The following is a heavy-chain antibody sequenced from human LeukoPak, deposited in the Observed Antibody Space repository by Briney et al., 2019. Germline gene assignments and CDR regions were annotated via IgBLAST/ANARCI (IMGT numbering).Heavy chain of an antibody. Sequence: ASVKVSCKASGYTFTGYYMHWVRQAPGQGLEWMGWINPNSGGTNYAQKFQGRVTMTRDTSISTAYMELSRLRSDDTAVYYCARGRVPAAKVLYYYYYMDVWGKGTTVTISS. CDR1: GYTFTGYY. D-gene: IGHD2-2*01. J-gene: IGHJ6*03. CDR3: ARGRVPAAKVLYYYYYMDV. CDR2: INPNSGGT. V-gene: IGHV1-2*02.